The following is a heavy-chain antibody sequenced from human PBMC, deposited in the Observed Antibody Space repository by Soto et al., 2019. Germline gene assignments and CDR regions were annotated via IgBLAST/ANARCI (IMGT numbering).Heavy chain of an antibody. J-gene: IGHJ6*02. Sequence: SETLSLTCAVSGGSISSSNWWSWVRQPPGKGLEWIGEIYHSGSTNYNPSLKSRVTISVDKSKNQFSLKLSSVTAADTAVYYFARDYLYDYVFGGAPEAIYGMDGWGQGTTVIVSS. D-gene: IGHD3-16*01. CDR1: GGSISSSNW. V-gene: IGHV4-4*02. CDR3: ARDYLYDYVFGGAPEAIYGMDG. CDR2: IYHSGST.